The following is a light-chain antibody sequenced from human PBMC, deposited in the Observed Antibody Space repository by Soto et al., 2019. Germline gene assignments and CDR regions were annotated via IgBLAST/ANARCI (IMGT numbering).Light chain of an antibody. Sequence: DIQMTQSPSTLSGSVGDRVTITCRASQTISSWLAWYQQKPGKAPKLLIYKASTLKSGVPSRFSGSGSGTEFTLTISSLQPDDFATYYCQHYNSSSEAFGQGTKVEIK. J-gene: IGKJ1*01. CDR1: QTISSW. CDR2: KAS. V-gene: IGKV1-5*03. CDR3: QHYNSSSEA.